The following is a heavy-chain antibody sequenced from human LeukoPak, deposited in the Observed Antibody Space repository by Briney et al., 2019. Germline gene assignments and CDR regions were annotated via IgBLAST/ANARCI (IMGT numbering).Heavy chain of an antibody. D-gene: IGHD2-15*01. V-gene: IGHV1-2*02. CDR1: GYTFTGYY. J-gene: IGHJ5*02. CDR3: ARGFSCSGGSCCSVWPNWFDP. CDR2: INPNSGGT. Sequence: ASVKVSCKASGYTFTGYYMHWVRQAPGQGLEWMGWINPNSGGTNYAQKFQGRVTMTRDTSISTAYMELSRLRSDDTAVYYCARGFSCSGGSCCSVWPNWFDPWGQGTLVTVSS.